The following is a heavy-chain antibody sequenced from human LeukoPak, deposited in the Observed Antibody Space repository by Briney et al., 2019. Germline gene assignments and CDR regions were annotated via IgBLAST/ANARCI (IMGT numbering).Heavy chain of an antibody. CDR3: AARGSYYLGHEDY. V-gene: IGHV3-30*04. J-gene: IGHJ4*02. Sequence: TGGSLRLSCVVSGFSVSNNYVSWVRQAPGKGLEWVAVISYDGSNKYYADSVKGRFTISRDNSKNTLYLQMNSLRAEDTAVYYCAARGSYYLGHEDYWGQGTLVTVSS. CDR1: GFSVSNNY. CDR2: ISYDGSNK. D-gene: IGHD1-26*01.